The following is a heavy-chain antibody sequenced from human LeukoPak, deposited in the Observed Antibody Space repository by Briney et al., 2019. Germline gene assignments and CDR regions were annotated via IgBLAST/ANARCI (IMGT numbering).Heavy chain of an antibody. CDR2: INPNSGGT. CDR1: GYTFTVYY. CDR3: ARDPEVVPAAMQFDY. J-gene: IGHJ4*02. D-gene: IGHD2-2*01. V-gene: IGHV1-2*02. Sequence: ASVNVSPKASGYTFTVYYMHWVRQAPQQGRESMGWINPNSGGTNFAQKFQGRLTMTRDTSISTAYMELSRLRSDDTAVYYCARDPEVVPAAMQFDYWGQGTLVTVSS.